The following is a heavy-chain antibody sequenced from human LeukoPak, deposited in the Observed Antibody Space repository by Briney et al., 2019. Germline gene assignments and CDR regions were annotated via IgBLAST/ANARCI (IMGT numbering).Heavy chain of an antibody. CDR1: GYTFTSYG. V-gene: IGHV1-8*02. CDR2: MNPNSGNT. CDR3: ARGTMVRGVNY. D-gene: IGHD3-10*01. Sequence: ASVKVSCKASGYTFTSYGISWVRQATGQGLEWMGWMNPNSGNTGYAQKFQGRVTMTRNTSISTAYMELSSLRSEDTAVYYCARGTMVRGVNYWGQGTLVTVSS. J-gene: IGHJ4*02.